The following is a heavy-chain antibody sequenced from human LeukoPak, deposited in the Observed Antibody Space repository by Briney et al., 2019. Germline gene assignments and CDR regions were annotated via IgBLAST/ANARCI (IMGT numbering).Heavy chain of an antibody. V-gene: IGHV4-4*07. CDR2: IYTSGST. CDR3: ARGVNVVVPAALDY. CDR1: GGSISSYY. Sequence: SETLSLTCTVSGGSISSYYWSWIRQPAGKGLEWIGRIYTSGSTNYNPSLKSRVTMSVDTSKNQFSLKLSSVTAADTAVYYCARGVNVVVPAALDYWGQGTLVTVSS. D-gene: IGHD2-2*01. J-gene: IGHJ4*02.